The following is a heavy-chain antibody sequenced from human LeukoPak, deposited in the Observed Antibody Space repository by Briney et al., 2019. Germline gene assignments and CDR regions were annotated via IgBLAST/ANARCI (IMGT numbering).Heavy chain of an antibody. V-gene: IGHV1-69*13. CDR3: ARLYYYDSSGYYYYFDY. J-gene: IGHJ4*02. D-gene: IGHD3-22*01. CDR1: GGTFSSYA. Sequence: WASVKVSCKASGGTFSSYAISWVRQAPGQGLEWMGGIIPIFGTANYAQRFQGRVTITADESTSTAYMELSSLRSEDTAVYYCARLYYYDSSGYYYYFDYWGQGTLVTVSS. CDR2: IIPIFGTA.